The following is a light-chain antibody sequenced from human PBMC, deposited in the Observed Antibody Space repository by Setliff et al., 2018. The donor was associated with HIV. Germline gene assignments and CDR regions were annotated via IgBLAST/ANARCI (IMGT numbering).Light chain of an antibody. V-gene: IGLV1-44*01. CDR2: IND. CDR3: STWDDNLNAKV. J-gene: IGLJ1*01. CDR1: ASNIGANT. Sequence: QSALAQPPSASGTPGQRVTISCSGSASNIGANTVTWYQQFPGTAPQLLIYINDHRPSGVPHRFSASKSGTTASLAISGLQSEDEADYYCSTWDDNLNAKVFGSGTKV.